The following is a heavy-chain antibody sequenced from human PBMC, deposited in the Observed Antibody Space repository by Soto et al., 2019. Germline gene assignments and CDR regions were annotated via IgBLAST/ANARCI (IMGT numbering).Heavy chain of an antibody. V-gene: IGHV5-51*01. J-gene: IGHJ6*02. Sequence: GESLKISCKGSGYSFTNNWIGWVRQMPGKGLEWMGIIYPGDSDTRYSPSFQGQVTISADKSISTANLQWSSLKASDTATYYCARLIDSTSTNLFHVVDVWGQGTTVTVSS. CDR3: ARLIDSTSTNLFHVVDV. CDR2: IYPGDSDT. CDR1: GYSFTNNW. D-gene: IGHD2-21*01.